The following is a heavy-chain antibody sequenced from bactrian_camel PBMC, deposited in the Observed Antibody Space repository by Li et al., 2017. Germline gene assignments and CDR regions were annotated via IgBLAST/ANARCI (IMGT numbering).Heavy chain of an antibody. CDR1: GFTLSNYG. Sequence: VQLVESGGGLVQPGGSLRLSCAASGFTLSNYGMNWVRQAPGKGLEWVSGIYSDGATTYYANSLKGRFTISRDNAKNTVYLQMNSLKPEDTAVYYCVRDWRTVVDNTPGDYWGQGTQVTVS. D-gene: IGHD6*01. CDR3: VRDWRTVVDNTPGDY. V-gene: IGHV3S40*01. CDR2: IYSDGATT. J-gene: IGHJ4*01.